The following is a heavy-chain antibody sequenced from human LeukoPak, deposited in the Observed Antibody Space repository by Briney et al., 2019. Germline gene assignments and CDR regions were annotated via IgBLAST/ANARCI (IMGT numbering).Heavy chain of an antibody. CDR3: ARDLLGWELHYFDY. D-gene: IGHD1-26*01. CDR2: IRYDGINK. CDR1: GFTFSSYG. J-gene: IGHJ4*02. V-gene: IGHV3-30*02. Sequence: GGSLRLSCAASGFTFSSYGMHWVRQAPGTGLEWVAFIRYDGINKYNADSVKGRFSISRDNAKNSLYLQMNSLRAEDTAVYYCARDLLGWELHYFDYWGQGTLVTVSS.